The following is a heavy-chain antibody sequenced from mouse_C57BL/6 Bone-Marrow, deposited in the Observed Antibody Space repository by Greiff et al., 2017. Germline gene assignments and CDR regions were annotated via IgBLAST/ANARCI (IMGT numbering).Heavy chain of an antibody. CDR1: GYTFTDYY. J-gene: IGHJ2*01. Sequence: VQLQQSGAELVRPGASVKLSCKASGYTFTDYYINWVKQRPGQGLEWIARIYPGSGNTYYNEKFKGKATLTAEKSSSTAYMQLSSLTSEDSAVYFCARGNTTDYFDYWGQGTTLTVSS. CDR2: IYPGSGNT. CDR3: ARGNTTDYFDY. D-gene: IGHD1-1*01. V-gene: IGHV1-76*01.